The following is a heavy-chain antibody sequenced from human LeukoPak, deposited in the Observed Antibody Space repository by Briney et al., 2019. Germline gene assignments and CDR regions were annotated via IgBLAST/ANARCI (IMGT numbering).Heavy chain of an antibody. J-gene: IGHJ5*02. CDR3: ARGRPSSNGSGSYYNP. V-gene: IGHV4-34*01. D-gene: IGHD3-10*01. Sequence: SETLSLTCAVYGGSFSGYYWSWIRQPPGKGLERIGEVNYSGSTKYNPSLKSRVTISVDTSKNQFSLKLTSVTAADTAVYYCARGRPSSNGSGSYYNPWGQGTLVTVSS. CDR2: VNYSGST. CDR1: GGSFSGYY.